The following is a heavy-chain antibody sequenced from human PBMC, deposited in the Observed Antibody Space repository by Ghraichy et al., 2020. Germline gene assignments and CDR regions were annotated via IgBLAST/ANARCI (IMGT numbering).Heavy chain of an antibody. J-gene: IGHJ2*01. Sequence: GGSLRLSCAASGDISSYWMHWVRQAPGKGLVWVSRINSDGLRINYADSVKGRFTVSRDNAKNKLYLQMNSLSVEDTAIYYCTRVHCSGLCPCADWDFGLWGRGTLVTVSS. V-gene: IGHV3-74*01. D-gene: IGHD2-15*01. CDR3: TRVHCSGLCPCADWDFGL. CDR2: INSDGLRI. CDR1: GDISSYW.